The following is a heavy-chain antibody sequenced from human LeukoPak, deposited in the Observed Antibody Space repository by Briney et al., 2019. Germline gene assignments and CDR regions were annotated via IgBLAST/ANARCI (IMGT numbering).Heavy chain of an antibody. J-gene: IGHJ6*03. V-gene: IGHV4-34*01. CDR1: GGSFSGYY. CDR3: ASTEIVVVPAAIRDYYYYMDV. Sequence: SETLSLTCAVYGGSFSGYYWSWIRQPPGKGLEWIGEINHSGSTNYNPSLKSRVTISVDTSKNQFSLKLSSVTAADTAVYHCASTEIVVVPAAIRDYYYYMDVWGKGTTVTVSS. D-gene: IGHD2-2*01. CDR2: INHSGST.